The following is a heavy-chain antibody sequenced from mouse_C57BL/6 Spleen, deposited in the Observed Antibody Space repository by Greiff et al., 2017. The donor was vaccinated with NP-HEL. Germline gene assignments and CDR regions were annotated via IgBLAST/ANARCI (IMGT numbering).Heavy chain of an antibody. D-gene: IGHD1-1*01. CDR3: ARNPVVAYYFDY. V-gene: IGHV1-53*01. Sequence: VQLQQSGTELVKPGASVKLSCKASGYTFTSYWMHWVKQRPGQGLEWIGNINPSNGGTNYNEKFKSKATLTVDKSSSTAYMQLSSLTSEDSAVYYGARNPVVAYYFDYWGQGTTLTVSS. CDR2: INPSNGGT. CDR1: GYTFTSYW. J-gene: IGHJ2*01.